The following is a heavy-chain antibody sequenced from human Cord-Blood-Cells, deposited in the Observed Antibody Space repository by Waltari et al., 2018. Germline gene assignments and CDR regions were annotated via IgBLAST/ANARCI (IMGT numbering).Heavy chain of an antibody. D-gene: IGHD3-10*01. J-gene: IGHJ4*02. CDR3: ARRQRVRSGYFDY. Sequence: QLQLQESGPGLVKPSETLSFTCTVSGGSLSSSSYYWGWIRQPPGKGLEWIGSIYYSGSTYYNPSLKSRVTISVDTSKNQFSLKLSSVTAADTAVYYCARRQRVRSGYFDYWGQGTLVTVSS. CDR1: GGSLSSSSYY. V-gene: IGHV4-39*01. CDR2: IYYSGST.